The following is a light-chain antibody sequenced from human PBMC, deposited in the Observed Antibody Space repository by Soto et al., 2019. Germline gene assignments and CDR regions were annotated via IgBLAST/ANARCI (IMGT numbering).Light chain of an antibody. CDR3: QQYNNWPGT. V-gene: IGKV3-15*01. CDR2: GAS. Sequence: EIVMTQSPATLSVSPGERATLSCRASQSVRSNLAWYQQKPGQTPRLLISGASTRATGISARFSGSGSGTEFTLTISSLQSEDFAVYYCQQYNNWPGTFGQETKVEIK. CDR1: QSVRSN. J-gene: IGKJ1*01.